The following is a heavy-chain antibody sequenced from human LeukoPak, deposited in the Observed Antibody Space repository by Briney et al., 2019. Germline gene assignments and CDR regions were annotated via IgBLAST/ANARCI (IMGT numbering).Heavy chain of an antibody. J-gene: IGHJ4*02. D-gene: IGHD6-6*01. CDR1: GFSFSSYA. Sequence: GGSLRLSCAASGFSFSSYAMSWVRQAPGKGLEWVSAISGSGGSTYYADSVKGRFTISRDNSKNTLYLQMNSLRAEDTAVYYCAKEYGEQLARALLYWGQGTLVTVSS. CDR2: ISGSGGST. V-gene: IGHV3-23*01. CDR3: AKEYGEQLARALLY.